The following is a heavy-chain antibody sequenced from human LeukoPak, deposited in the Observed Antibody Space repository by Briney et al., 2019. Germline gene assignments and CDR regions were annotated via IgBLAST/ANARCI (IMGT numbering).Heavy chain of an antibody. J-gene: IGHJ4*02. V-gene: IGHV3-11*01. D-gene: IGHD3-22*01. CDR3: ASLYDSTGFCFDY. CDR2: ISGSGDAV. Sequence: GGSLRLSCVVSGFRFSDYYMSWIRQTPGKGLELISYISGSGDAVYYTDSVKGRFTISRDNAKNSLYLQLDNLSAEDTAFYYCASLYDSTGFCFDYWGQGALVTVS. CDR1: GFRFSDYY.